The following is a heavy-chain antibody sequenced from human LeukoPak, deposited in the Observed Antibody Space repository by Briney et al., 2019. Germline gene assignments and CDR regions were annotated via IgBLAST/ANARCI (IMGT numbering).Heavy chain of an antibody. CDR3: AKDTYYYYGMDV. CDR1: GFTFSSYG. CDR2: ISYDGSSK. J-gene: IGHJ6*02. V-gene: IGHV3-30*18. Sequence: PGGSLRLSCAASGFTFSSYGMHWVRQAPGKGLEWVAVISYDGSSKYYADPVKGRFTISRDNSKNTLYLQMNSLRAEDTAVYYCAKDTYYYYGMDVWGQGTTVTVSS.